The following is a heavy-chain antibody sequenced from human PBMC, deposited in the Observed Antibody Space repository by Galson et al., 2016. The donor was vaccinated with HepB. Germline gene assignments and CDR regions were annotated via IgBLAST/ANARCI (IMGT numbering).Heavy chain of an antibody. CDR3: ATRRVYYADNSGNYYDGGYDE. Sequence: SVKVSCKASGGTFGSYVISWVRQAPGQGLEWMGVIIPIFNTRNYAKKFQGRVTITADGSTSTAYMELSSLRSEDTAVYYCATRRVYYADNSGNYYDGGYDEWGQGTLGTVSS. V-gene: IGHV1-69*13. D-gene: IGHD3-22*01. CDR1: GGTFGSYV. J-gene: IGHJ4*02. CDR2: IIPIFNTR.